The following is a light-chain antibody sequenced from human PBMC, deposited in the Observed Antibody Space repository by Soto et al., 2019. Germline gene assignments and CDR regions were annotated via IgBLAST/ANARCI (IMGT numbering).Light chain of an antibody. CDR3: PQYGGSPLFP. CDR1: QGVTTAY. J-gene: IGKJ3*01. V-gene: IGKV3-20*01. CDR2: GAS. Sequence: EIVLTQSPGTLSLSPGERATLSCRASQGVTTAYLAWYQHKPGQAPRLLIYGASNRATGVPDRFSGSGSGTDFTLTLSRLEPEDFAVYSCPQYGGSPLFPFGPGTKVDFK.